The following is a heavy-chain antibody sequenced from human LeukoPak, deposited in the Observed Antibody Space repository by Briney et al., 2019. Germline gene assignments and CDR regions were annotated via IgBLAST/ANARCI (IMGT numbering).Heavy chain of an antibody. CDR2: ISSSGSTI. CDR3: ARDLFTDYYYMDV. Sequence: GGSLRLSCAASGFTFSDYYMSWIRQAPGKGLEWVSYISSSGSTIYYADSVKGRFTISRDNAKNSLYLQMNSLRAEDTAVYYCARDLFTDYYYMDVWGKGTTVTVSS. CDR1: GFTFSDYY. V-gene: IGHV3-11*01. J-gene: IGHJ6*03.